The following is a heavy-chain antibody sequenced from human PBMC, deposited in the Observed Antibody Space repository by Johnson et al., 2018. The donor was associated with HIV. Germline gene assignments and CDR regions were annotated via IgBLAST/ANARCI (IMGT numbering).Heavy chain of an antibody. CDR2: ISDDGSDE. D-gene: IGHD6-13*01. CDR1: GFTFSNFA. J-gene: IGHJ3*02. Sequence: QVQLVESGGGLIQPGGSLRLSCAASGFTFSNFAMHWVRQAPGKGLEWVALISDDGSDENYADSVKGRFTISRDNSKDTLYLQLNNLRAEDTAGYYCVSGTQQLVLGTRAFEIWGQGTVVTVS. CDR3: VSGTQQLVLGTRAFEI. V-gene: IGHV3-30*01.